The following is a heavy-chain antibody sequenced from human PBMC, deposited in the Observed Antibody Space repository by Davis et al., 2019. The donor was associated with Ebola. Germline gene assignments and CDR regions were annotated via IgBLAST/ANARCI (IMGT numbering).Heavy chain of an antibody. D-gene: IGHD3-16*01. Sequence: GASLRLSCAASAFTASSNYMTWVRHAPGKGLEWVTVIFSGGSTYYADSVKGRFTISRDNSKNTLYLQMNSLRGEDTAVYYCARDIQGGSSYLDYWGQGTQVTVSS. CDR3: ARDIQGGSSYLDY. J-gene: IGHJ4*02. CDR1: AFTASSNY. V-gene: IGHV3-66*01. CDR2: IFSGGST.